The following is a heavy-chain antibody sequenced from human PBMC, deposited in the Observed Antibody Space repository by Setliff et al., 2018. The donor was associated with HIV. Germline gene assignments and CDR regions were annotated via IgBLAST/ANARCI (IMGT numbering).Heavy chain of an antibody. Sequence: SETLSLTCAVYGVSFSGYYWSWIRQSPGKGLEWIGQINHGGSTNYSPSLKSRVTMSIDTSKNQFSLRLSSVTAADTAVYYCASDYSSRHDAFDIWGQGTVVTVSS. CDR2: INHGGST. CDR3: ASDYSSRHDAFDI. CDR1: GVSFSGYY. D-gene: IGHD6-13*01. V-gene: IGHV4-34*01. J-gene: IGHJ3*02.